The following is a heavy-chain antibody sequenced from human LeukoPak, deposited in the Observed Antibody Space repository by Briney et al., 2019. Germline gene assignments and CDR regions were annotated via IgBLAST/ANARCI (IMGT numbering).Heavy chain of an antibody. Sequence: GRSLRLSCAASGFTFSSDGMHWVRQAPGKGLEWVAVISFDGSNKDYADSVKGRFTISRDNSKNTLYLQMNSLRAEDTAVYYCAKAFYSSSWETVDYWGQGTLVTVSS. D-gene: IGHD6-13*01. CDR3: AKAFYSSSWETVDY. CDR2: ISFDGSNK. V-gene: IGHV3-30*18. CDR1: GFTFSSDG. J-gene: IGHJ4*02.